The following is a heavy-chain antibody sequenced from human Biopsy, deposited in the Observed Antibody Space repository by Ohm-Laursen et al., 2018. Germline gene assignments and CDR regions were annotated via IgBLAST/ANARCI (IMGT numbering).Heavy chain of an antibody. V-gene: IGHV4-59*11. CDR2: ISHTGYT. D-gene: IGHD4-23*01. CDR1: GGSFTGHY. Sequence: PSQTLSLTCFVSGGSFTGHYWTWIRQPPGKGLEWIGHISHTGYTSYKSSLKSRVTISLDTSRKHFSLRLTSLAAADTAVYYCARGSNEYGGLYFPHWGQGTLVTVSS. J-gene: IGHJ1*01. CDR3: ARGSNEYGGLYFPH.